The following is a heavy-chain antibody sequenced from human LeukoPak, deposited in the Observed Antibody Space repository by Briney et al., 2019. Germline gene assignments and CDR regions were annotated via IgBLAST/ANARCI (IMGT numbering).Heavy chain of an antibody. CDR2: VYYSAST. J-gene: IGHJ4*02. Sequence: PSETLSLTCTVSGGSISGYYWGWIRQPPGKGLEWIGYVYYSASTNYNPSLKSRVTISVDTSKKQFSLRLSSVTAADTAVYFCARGIITTVATFDYWGQGTLVTVSS. CDR3: ARGIITTVATFDY. V-gene: IGHV4-59*01. D-gene: IGHD4-17*01. CDR1: GGSISGYY.